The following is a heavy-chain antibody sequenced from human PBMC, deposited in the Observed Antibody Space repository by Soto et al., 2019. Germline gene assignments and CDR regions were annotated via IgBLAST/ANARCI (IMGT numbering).Heavy chain of an antibody. CDR3: ARVWSKSRGYSGYGQGMEV. D-gene: IGHD5-12*01. V-gene: IGHV4-34*01. CDR2: INHSGST. J-gene: IGHJ6*02. CDR1: GGSFSGYY. Sequence: RSLTCAVYGGSFSGYYWSWIRQPPGKGLEWIGEINHSGSTNYNPSLKSRVTISVDTSKNQFSLKLSSVTAAYTAVYYCARVWSKSRGYSGYGQGMEVLGQGTTVTVSS.